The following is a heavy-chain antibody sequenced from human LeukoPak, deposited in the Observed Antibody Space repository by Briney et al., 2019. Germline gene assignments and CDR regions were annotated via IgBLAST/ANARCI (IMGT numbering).Heavy chain of an antibody. CDR2: IIPIFGTA. D-gene: IGHD1-20*01. V-gene: IGHV1-69*05. Sequence: SVKVSCKASGGTFSSYAISWVRQAPGQGLEWMGGIIPIFGTANYAQKFQGRVTITTDESTSIAYMELSSLRSEDTAVYYCARDVTGTPNWFDPWAREPWSPSPQ. J-gene: IGHJ5*02. CDR1: GGTFSSYA. CDR3: ARDVTGTPNWFDP.